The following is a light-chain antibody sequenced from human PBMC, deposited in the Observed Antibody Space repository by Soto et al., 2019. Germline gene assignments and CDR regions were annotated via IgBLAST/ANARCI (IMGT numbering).Light chain of an antibody. CDR3: QQYINSRWT. Sequence: EIVLTQSPGTLSLSPGERATISCRASQIVASNYFAWYQQKPGQAPRLLMNGASSRATGVPDRFSGSGSGTDFTLTISRLEPEDFAVYYCQQYINSRWTFGQGTKVDI. CDR2: GAS. J-gene: IGKJ1*01. V-gene: IGKV3-20*01. CDR1: QIVASNY.